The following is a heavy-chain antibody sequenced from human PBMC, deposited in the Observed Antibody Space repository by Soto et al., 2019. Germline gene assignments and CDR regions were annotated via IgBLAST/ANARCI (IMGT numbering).Heavy chain of an antibody. Sequence: QITLKESGPTLVKPTQTLTLTCTFSGFSLSTSGVGVGWIRQPPGNALEWLALIYWDDDKRYSPSLKSRLTITKDTSKNQVVLTVTNRDPVDTDTYYCAHRRDGSVEMGTGHFDYWGQGTLVTVSS. CDR1: GFSLSTSGVG. CDR3: AHRRDGSVEMGTGHFDY. J-gene: IGHJ4*02. CDR2: IYWDDDK. D-gene: IGHD1-1*01. V-gene: IGHV2-5*02.